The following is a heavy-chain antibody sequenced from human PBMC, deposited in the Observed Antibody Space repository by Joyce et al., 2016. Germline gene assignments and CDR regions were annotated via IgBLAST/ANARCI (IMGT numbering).Heavy chain of an antibody. CDR2: ISPDGSNK. Sequence: QVQLVESGGGVAQPGRSLRLACAAAGFTFNRYAMQWVRQTPGTGLEWLAVISPDGSNKFYSDSVKDRFIISRDNSNKMVFVQMNSLRVEDTGVYYCARSPSNSWHTFDSWGQGTLVSVSS. V-gene: IGHV3-30-3*01. CDR3: ARSPSNSWHTFDS. J-gene: IGHJ4*02. CDR1: GFTFNRYA. D-gene: IGHD2-2*01.